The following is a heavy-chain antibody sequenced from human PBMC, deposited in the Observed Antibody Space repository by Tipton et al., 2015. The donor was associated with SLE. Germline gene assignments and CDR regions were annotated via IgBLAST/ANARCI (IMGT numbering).Heavy chain of an antibody. Sequence: TLSLTCTVSGGSISSSSYYCGWIRQPPGKWLEWIGSIYYSGSTYYNPSLKSRVTISVDTSKNQFSLKLSSVTAADTAVYYCARDQGLLWFGELYPFDYWGQGTLVTVSS. CDR1: GGSISSSSYY. CDR3: ARDQGLLWFGELYPFDY. V-gene: IGHV4-39*07. CDR2: IYYSGST. J-gene: IGHJ4*02. D-gene: IGHD3-10*01.